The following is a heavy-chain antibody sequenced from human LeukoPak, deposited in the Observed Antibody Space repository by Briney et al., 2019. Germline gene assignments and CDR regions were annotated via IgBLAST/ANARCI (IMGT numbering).Heavy chain of an antibody. Sequence: ASVKVSRKASGYTFTSYYMHWVRQAPGQGLEWMGIINPSGGSTSYAQKFQGRVTMTRDMSTSTVYMELSSLRSEDTAVYYCASSPISIAARPAYYYYYYMDVWGKGTTVTVSS. J-gene: IGHJ6*03. CDR1: GYTFTSYY. CDR2: INPSGGST. V-gene: IGHV1-46*01. D-gene: IGHD6-6*01. CDR3: ASSPISIAARPAYYYYYYMDV.